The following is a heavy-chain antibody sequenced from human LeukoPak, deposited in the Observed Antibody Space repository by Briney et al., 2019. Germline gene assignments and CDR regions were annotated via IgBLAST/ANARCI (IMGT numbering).Heavy chain of an antibody. D-gene: IGHD4-17*01. CDR3: TKDPNGDYVGAFDP. CDR1: GFSFSNFA. V-gene: IGHV3-23*01. Sequence: PGGSLRLSCEVSGFSFSNFAMSWVRQAAGKGLEWVSAISGSGGSTYYAGSVQGRFTISRDNSKNTLYLQMNSLRADDTAVYYCTKDPNGDYVGAFDPWGQGTLVTVSS. CDR2: ISGSGGST. J-gene: IGHJ5*02.